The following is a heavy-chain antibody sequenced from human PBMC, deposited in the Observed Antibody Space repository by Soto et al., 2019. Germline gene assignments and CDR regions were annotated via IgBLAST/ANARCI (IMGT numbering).Heavy chain of an antibody. Sequence: QVQLVQSGPEVKKPGASVKVSCKASGYTFSRYGISWVRQAPGQGLEWMGWIRVYNGNTKYAQKVQDRVTMTTDTSTSTAYMELRSLRSDGTAVYYCARKEDYGDYVDYWGQGTLVTVSS. V-gene: IGHV1-18*04. CDR3: ARKEDYGDYVDY. CDR1: GYTFSRYG. J-gene: IGHJ4*02. D-gene: IGHD4-17*01. CDR2: IRVYNGNT.